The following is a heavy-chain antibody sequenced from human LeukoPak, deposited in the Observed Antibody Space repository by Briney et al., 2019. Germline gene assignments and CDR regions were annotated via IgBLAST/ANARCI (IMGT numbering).Heavy chain of an antibody. CDR1: GFTFSTYW. CDR2: IKEDGSEK. V-gene: IGHV3-7*01. J-gene: IGHJ5*02. Sequence: GGSLRLSCTASGFTFSTYWMNWVRQAPGKGLKWVANIKEDGSEKYYVDSVKGRFTISRDNAKNSLYLQMNSLRPEDTAVYSCARSRGVAGTSEFDPWGQGTLVTVSS. CDR3: ARSRGVAGTSEFDP. D-gene: IGHD6-19*01.